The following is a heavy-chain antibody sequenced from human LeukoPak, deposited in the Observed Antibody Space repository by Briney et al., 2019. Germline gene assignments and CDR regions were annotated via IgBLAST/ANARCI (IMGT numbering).Heavy chain of an antibody. V-gene: IGHV4-4*02. Sequence: PSETLSLTCAVSGGSISSSNWWSWVRQPPGKGLEWIGEIYHSGSTNYNPSLKSRVTISVDKSKNQFSLKLSSVTAADTAVYYCAISSFVVVVAATPSAFDYWGQGTLVTVSS. J-gene: IGHJ4*02. CDR2: IYHSGST. CDR3: AISSFVVVVAATPSAFDY. CDR1: GGSISSSNW. D-gene: IGHD2-15*01.